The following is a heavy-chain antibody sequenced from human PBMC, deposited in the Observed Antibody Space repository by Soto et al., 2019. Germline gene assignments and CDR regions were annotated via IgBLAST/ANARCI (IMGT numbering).Heavy chain of an antibody. D-gene: IGHD3-22*01. CDR3: ARGEDSCGSSLGGWDV. V-gene: IGHV3-23*01. CDR2: ISGSGGST. Sequence: WLSLRLSGSPSAFTFSSYAMSWVRQAPGKGLEWVSPISGSGGSTYYADPVKGRFNISRDSSKSTLYLQMNSLRTQDPAVSYCARGEDSCGSSLGGWDVWGQGTRVAVSS. CDR1: AFTFSSYA. J-gene: IGHJ6*02.